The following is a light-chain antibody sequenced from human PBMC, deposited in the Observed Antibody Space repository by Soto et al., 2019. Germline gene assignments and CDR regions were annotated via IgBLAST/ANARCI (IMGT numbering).Light chain of an antibody. V-gene: IGLV2-14*01. CDR1: SSAFGAYHF. J-gene: IGLJ1*01. CDR2: EVT. Sequence: QSGLTQPASVSVSAGESITISCNVSSSAFGAYHFVSWYQHHPGKAPKLILYEVTTRPSGISSRFSGSKSGNTASLTISGLQADDEANYYCSSYTSTNTPYVFGTGTKVNV. CDR3: SSYTSTNTPYV.